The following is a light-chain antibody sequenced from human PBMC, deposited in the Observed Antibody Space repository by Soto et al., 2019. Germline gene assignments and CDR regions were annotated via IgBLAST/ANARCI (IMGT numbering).Light chain of an antibody. CDR2: RAS. J-gene: IGKJ4*01. V-gene: IGKV3-15*01. CDR3: QQYNNWPRAT. CDR1: QSINSN. Sequence: IVMTQSPATLSVSLGERATLSCRASQSINSNLAWYQQKPGQAPRLLMFRASIRATGLPARFSGSGSGTEFNITISSLQSEDSAVYYCQQYNNWPRATFGGGTKVDIK.